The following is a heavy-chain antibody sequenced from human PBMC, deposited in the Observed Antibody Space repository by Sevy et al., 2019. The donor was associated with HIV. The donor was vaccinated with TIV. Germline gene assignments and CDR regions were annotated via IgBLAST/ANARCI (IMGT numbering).Heavy chain of an antibody. D-gene: IGHD3-3*01. V-gene: IGHV4-4*07. CDR3: ARYNFWSGHYDYFDY. CDR2: IDTSGGT. CDR1: GGSISSHY. Sequence: SETLSLTCSVSGGSISSHYWSWIRQPAGEGLEWIGRIDTSGGTNYNPSLTTRVTMSIDTPKNQFSLRLRSVTAADTAVYYCARYNFWSGHYDYFDYWGPGALVTVSS. J-gene: IGHJ4*02.